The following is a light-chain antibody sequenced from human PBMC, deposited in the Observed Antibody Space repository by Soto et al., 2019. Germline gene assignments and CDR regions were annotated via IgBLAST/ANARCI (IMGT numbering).Light chain of an antibody. CDR1: AHDVGGHNY. CDR3: YSYAGTYTFV. CDR2: DVT. Sequence: QSVLTQPRSASGSPGQSATISCTGTAHDVGGHNYVSWYQQHPGEAPKLLIYDVTERPSGVPDRFSGSKSGNTASLTISGLQTEDEADYYCYSYAGTYTFVFGTGTKVTVL. V-gene: IGLV2-11*01. J-gene: IGLJ1*01.